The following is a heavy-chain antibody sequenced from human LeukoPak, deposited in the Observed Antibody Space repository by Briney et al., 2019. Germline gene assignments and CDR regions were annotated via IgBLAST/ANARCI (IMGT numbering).Heavy chain of an antibody. CDR2: MRHDGSEK. V-gene: IGHV3-7*01. Sequence: PGGSLRLSCAASGFTFSNYWMSWVRQAPGKGLEWVANMRHDGSEKYYVDSVKGRFTISRDNAKNSLYLQMNSLRAEDTAVYYCARVTAAAVDYYYMDVWGKGTTVTVSS. D-gene: IGHD6-13*01. CDR1: GFTFSNYW. CDR3: ARVTAAAVDYYYMDV. J-gene: IGHJ6*03.